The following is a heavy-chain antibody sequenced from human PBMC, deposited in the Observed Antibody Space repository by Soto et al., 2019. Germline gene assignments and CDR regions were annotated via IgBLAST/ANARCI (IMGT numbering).Heavy chain of an antibody. CDR2: ISSSSSYI. CDR3: ARDTPLDSYYYMDV. J-gene: IGHJ6*03. D-gene: IGHD2-15*01. V-gene: IGHV3-21*01. Sequence: PGGSLRLSCAASGFTFSSYSMNWVRQAPWKGLEWVSSISSSSSYIYYADSVKGRFTISRDNAKNSLYLQMNSLRAEDTAVYYCARDTPLDSYYYMDVWGKGTTFTVSS. CDR1: GFTFSSYS.